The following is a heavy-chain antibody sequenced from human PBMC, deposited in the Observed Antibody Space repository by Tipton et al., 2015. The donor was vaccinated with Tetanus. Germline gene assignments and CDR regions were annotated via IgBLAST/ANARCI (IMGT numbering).Heavy chain of an antibody. J-gene: IGHJ6*02. CDR1: GGSVNLYF. CDR2: IYYSGSA. D-gene: IGHD2-21*02. CDR3: ARDRGVTSPFGSYYYGMDV. Sequence: LRLSCSVSGGSVNLYFWSWIRQPAGKGLEWIGSIYYSGSAYYNPSLRSRVTMSVDTSKMQFSLKLASVTAADTAVYYCARDRGVTSPFGSYYYGMDVWGQGTTVTVSS. V-gene: IGHV4-59*04.